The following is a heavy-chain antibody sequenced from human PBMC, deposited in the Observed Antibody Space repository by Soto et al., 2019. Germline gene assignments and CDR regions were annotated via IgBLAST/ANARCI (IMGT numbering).Heavy chain of an antibody. V-gene: IGHV4-4*02. CDR3: ATSNYCSATSCHSSH. D-gene: IGHD2-2*02. CDR2: IYHRGGT. Sequence: QVQLQESGPGLVKPSGTLSLTCNVSGASISSSNWWSWVRQPPGKGLEWIGEIYHRGGTNYNPSLRSRVTISLDKSKNQFSLEPNSVTAADTAIYYCATSNYCSATSCHSSHWGQGTLVTVSS. J-gene: IGHJ4*02. CDR1: GASISSSNW.